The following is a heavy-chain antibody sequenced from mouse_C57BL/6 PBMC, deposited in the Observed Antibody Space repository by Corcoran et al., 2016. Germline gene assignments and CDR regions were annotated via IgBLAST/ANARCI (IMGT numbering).Heavy chain of an antibody. Sequence: EVQLQQSGPELVKPGASVKISCKASGYTFTDYYMNWVKQSHGKSLEWIGDINPNNGGTSYNQKFKGKATLTVDKSSSTAYMELRSLTSEDSAVYYCARRTTSYYSNYNGAMDYWGQGTSVTVSS. J-gene: IGHJ4*01. CDR2: INPNNGGT. CDR1: GYTFTDYY. V-gene: IGHV1-26*01. D-gene: IGHD2-5*01. CDR3: ARRTTSYYSNYNGAMDY.